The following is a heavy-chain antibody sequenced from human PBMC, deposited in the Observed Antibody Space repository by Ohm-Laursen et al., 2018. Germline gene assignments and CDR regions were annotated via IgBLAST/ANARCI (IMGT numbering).Heavy chain of an antibody. D-gene: IGHD1-1*01. CDR3: TTDPLPTGTYNWFDP. CDR2: IKSKTDGGTT. J-gene: IGHJ5*02. V-gene: IGHV3-15*01. Sequence: SLRLSCAASGFTFSNAWMSWVRQAPGKGLEWVGRIKSKTDGGTTDYAAPVKGGFTISRDDSKNTLYLQMNSLKTEDTAVYYCTTDPLPTGTYNWFDPWGQGTLVTVSS. CDR1: GFTFSNAW.